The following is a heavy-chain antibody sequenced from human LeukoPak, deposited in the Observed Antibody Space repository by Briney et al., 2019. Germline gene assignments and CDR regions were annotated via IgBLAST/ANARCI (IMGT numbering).Heavy chain of an antibody. CDR1: GFTVSSNY. V-gene: IGHV3-53*01. J-gene: IGHJ3*02. CDR3: ARVNWSGYDFRGAFDI. D-gene: IGHD5-12*01. CDR2: IYSGGST. Sequence: GGSLRLSCAASGFTVSSNYMSWVRQAPGKGLEWVSVIYSGGSTYYADSVKGRFTISRDNSKNTLYLQMNSLRAEDTAVYYCARVNWSGYDFRGAFDIWGQGKTVTVSS.